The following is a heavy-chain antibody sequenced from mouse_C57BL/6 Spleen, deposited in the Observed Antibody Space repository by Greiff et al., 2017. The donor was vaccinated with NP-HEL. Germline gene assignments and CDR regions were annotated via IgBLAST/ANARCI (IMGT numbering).Heavy chain of an antibody. D-gene: IGHD1-1*02. J-gene: IGHJ2*01. CDR1: GYSITSGYY. Sequence: DVQLQESGPGLVKPSQSLSLTCSVTGYSITSGYYWNWIRQFPGNKLEWMGYISYDGSNNYNPSLKNRISITRDTSKNQFFLKLNSVTTEDTATYYCARWRGGPPGYFDYWGQGTTLTVSS. CDR2: ISYDGSN. CDR3: ARWRGGPPGYFDY. V-gene: IGHV3-6*01.